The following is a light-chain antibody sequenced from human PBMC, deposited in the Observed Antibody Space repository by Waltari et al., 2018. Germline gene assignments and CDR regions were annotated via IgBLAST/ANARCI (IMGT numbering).Light chain of an antibody. CDR2: AAS. CDR3: QQSYSTPPYT. J-gene: IGKJ2*01. V-gene: IGKV1-39*01. CDR1: QSIGSY. Sequence: DIQMTQSPSSLSASVGDRVTITCRASQSIGSYLNWYLQKPGKAPKLLIYAASTLRSGVPSRFSGSGSGTDFTLTISSLQPEDFATYYCQQSYSTPPYTFGQGTKLEIK.